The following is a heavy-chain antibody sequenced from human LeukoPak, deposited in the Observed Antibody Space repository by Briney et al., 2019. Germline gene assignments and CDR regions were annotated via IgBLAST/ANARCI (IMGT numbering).Heavy chain of an antibody. CDR2: IYTGGTT. CDR1: GFTVSSSNY. Sequence: TGGSLRLSCAASGFTVSSSNYMSWVRQAPGKGLEWVSGIYTGGTTYYTDSVKGRFTISRDNPNNTLYLQMHSLRAEDTAVYYCAREISRFGIWGQGTLVTVSS. CDR3: AREISRFGI. V-gene: IGHV3-66*01. J-gene: IGHJ4*02. D-gene: IGHD3-16*01.